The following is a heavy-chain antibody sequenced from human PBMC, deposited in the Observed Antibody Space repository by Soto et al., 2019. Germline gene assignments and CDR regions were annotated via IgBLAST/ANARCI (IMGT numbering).Heavy chain of an antibody. V-gene: IGHV3-23*01. J-gene: IGHJ4*02. CDR1: GFTFSRFD. CDR3: AKTVSIAVVAAPNFDS. Sequence: EVQLLESGGGLVQPGGSLRLSCAASGFTFSRFDMSWVRQAPGKGLQWVAGISLGGGSTYYTDSVKGRFTISRDNSENTLYLQMNSLRGEDTAVYYCAKTVSIAVVAAPNFDSWGLGTLVTVSS. CDR2: ISLGGGST. D-gene: IGHD2-15*01.